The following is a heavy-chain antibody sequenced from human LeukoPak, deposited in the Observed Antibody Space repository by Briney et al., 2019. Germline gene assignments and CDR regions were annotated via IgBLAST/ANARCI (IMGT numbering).Heavy chain of an antibody. D-gene: IGHD2-8*01. V-gene: IGHV3-30*02. CDR2: IRYDGSNK. J-gene: IGHJ4*02. CDR3: AKESRRYCTNGVCPFDY. Sequence: GGSLRLSCAASGFTFSSYGMQWVRQAPGKGLEWVAFIRYDGSNKYYADSVKGRFTIPRDNSKNTLYLQVNSLRAEDTAVYYCAKESRRYCTNGVCPFDYWGQGTLVTVSS. CDR1: GFTFSSYG.